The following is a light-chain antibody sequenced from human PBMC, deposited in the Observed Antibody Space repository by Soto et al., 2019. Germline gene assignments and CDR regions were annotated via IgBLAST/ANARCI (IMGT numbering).Light chain of an antibody. J-gene: IGLJ1*01. CDR2: EVS. CDR3: ASHTTSDTRV. CDR1: SGVVGAYDY. Sequence: QSALPQPASVSGSPGQSIAISCTGTSGVVGAYDYVSWYQHHPDKAPKLMIYEVSNRPSGVSDRFSGSKSVYTATLTISGLQAEDEADYYCASHTTSDTRVFGTGTKVTVL. V-gene: IGLV2-14*01.